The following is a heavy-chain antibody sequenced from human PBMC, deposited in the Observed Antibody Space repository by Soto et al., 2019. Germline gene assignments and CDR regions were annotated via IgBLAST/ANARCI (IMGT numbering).Heavy chain of an antibody. V-gene: IGHV1-69*05. CDR2: IIPIFGTA. J-gene: IGHJ4*02. CDR1: GGTFSSYA. Sequence: ASVKVSCKASGGTFSSYAISWVRQAPGQGLEWMGGIIPIFGTASYAQKFQGRVTMTRDTSTSTVYMELSSLRSEDTAVYYCARGGSSSWSPPFDYWGQGPLVTVSS. D-gene: IGHD6-13*01. CDR3: ARGGSSSWSPPFDY.